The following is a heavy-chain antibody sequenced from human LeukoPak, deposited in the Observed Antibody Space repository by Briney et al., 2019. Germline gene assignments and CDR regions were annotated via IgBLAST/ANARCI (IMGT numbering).Heavy chain of an antibody. CDR2: ISSSSSTI. CDR1: GFTFSSYS. CDR3: ARDREWFGELFLED. V-gene: IGHV3-48*01. J-gene: IGHJ4*02. Sequence: GGSLRLSCAASGFTFSSYSMNWVPQARGRGREWLSYISSSSSTIYYADSVKGAFTISRDNAKNSLYLQMNSLRAEDTAVYYCARDREWFGELFLEDWGQGTLVTVSS. D-gene: IGHD3-10*01.